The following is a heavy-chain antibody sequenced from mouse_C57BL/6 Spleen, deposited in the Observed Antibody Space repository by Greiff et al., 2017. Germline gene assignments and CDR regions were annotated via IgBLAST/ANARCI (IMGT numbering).Heavy chain of an antibody. CDR2: IYPGSGNT. Sequence: VQLQQSGAELVRPGASVKLSCKASGYTFTDYYINWVKQRPGQGLEWIARIYPGSGNTYYNEKFKGKATLTAEKSSSTAYMQLSILTSEDSAVYFCARSDYYGTFAYWGQGTLVTVSA. D-gene: IGHD2-1*01. V-gene: IGHV1-76*01. J-gene: IGHJ3*01. CDR3: ARSDYYGTFAY. CDR1: GYTFTDYY.